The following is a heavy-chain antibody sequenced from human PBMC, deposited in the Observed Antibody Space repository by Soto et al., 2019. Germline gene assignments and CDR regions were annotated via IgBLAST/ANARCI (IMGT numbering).Heavy chain of an antibody. Sequence: SETLSLTCAVYGGSFSGYYWSWIRQPPGKGLEWIGEINHSGSTNYNPSLKSRVTISVDTSKNQFSLKLSSVTAADTAVYYCASSFEAGLIAAAGQPHRDFDYWGQGTLVTVSS. CDR1: GGSFSGYY. J-gene: IGHJ4*02. CDR2: INHSGST. D-gene: IGHD6-13*01. CDR3: ASSFEAGLIAAAGQPHRDFDY. V-gene: IGHV4-34*01.